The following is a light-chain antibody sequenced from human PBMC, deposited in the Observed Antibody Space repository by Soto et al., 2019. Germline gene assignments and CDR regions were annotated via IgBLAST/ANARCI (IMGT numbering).Light chain of an antibody. V-gene: IGKV3-20*01. J-gene: IGKJ1*01. Sequence: DMVLTQSPDTLSLSPGERATLSCRASQSVSSSNFAWYQQKPAQAPRLLIYGASRRAPGIPERCSGSGSGKDFTLTTNRLEPEDFAVYYCQQYLTSPKTCGQGTKVEIQ. CDR2: GAS. CDR1: QSVSSSN. CDR3: QQYLTSPKT.